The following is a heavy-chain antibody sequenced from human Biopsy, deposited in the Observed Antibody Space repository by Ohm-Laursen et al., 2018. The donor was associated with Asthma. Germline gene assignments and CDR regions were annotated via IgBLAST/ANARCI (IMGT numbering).Heavy chain of an antibody. J-gene: IGHJ6*02. CDR3: ARRITIFGVVQKDHGMDA. CDR2: ISYGGKT. D-gene: IGHD3-3*01. CDR1: GGSMTPTSHY. V-gene: IGHV4-39*01. Sequence: SDTLSLTCMVSGGSMTPTSHYWDWIRQAPGKGLEWIGYISYGGKTSYNPSLKNRVTMSRDASKNQFSLRLTSVTAADTAVYFCARRITIFGVVQKDHGMDAWGQGTTVIVSS.